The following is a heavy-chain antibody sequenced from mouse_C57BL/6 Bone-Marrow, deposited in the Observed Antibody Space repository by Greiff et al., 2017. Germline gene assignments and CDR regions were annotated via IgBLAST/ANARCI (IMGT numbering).Heavy chain of an antibody. CDR3: ARWATTVVDLYWYFDV. Sequence: VMLVESGPELVKPGASVKISCKASGYAFSSSWMNWVKQRPGKGLEWIGRIYPGDGDTNYNGKFKGKATLTADKSSSTAYMQLSSLTSEYSAVYFCARWATTVVDLYWYFDVWGTGTTVTVSS. CDR1: GYAFSSSW. D-gene: IGHD1-1*01. CDR2: IYPGDGDT. V-gene: IGHV1-82*01. J-gene: IGHJ1*03.